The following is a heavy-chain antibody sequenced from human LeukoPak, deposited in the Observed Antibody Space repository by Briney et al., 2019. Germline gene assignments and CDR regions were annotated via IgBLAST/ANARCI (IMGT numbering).Heavy chain of an antibody. J-gene: IGHJ4*02. CDR2: IYSGGRT. Sequence: GGSLRLSCAASGFTVSSNDMSWVRQAPGKGLEWVSVIYSGGRTFYADSVKGRFTISRDNSKNTLYLQMNSLRAEDTAVYYCAKEDFWSGYYVGVSFGFDYWGQGTLVTVSS. CDR3: AKEDFWSGYYVGVSFGFDY. D-gene: IGHD3-3*01. CDR1: GFTVSSND. V-gene: IGHV3-53*01.